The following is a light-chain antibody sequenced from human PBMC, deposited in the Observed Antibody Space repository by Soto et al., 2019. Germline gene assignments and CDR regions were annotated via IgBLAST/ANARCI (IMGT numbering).Light chain of an antibody. J-gene: IGLJ2*01. CDR3: SPYTRSYTWI. Sequence: QSALTQPASVSGSPGQSITISCTGTSSDVGGNDDFVSWYQQHPGKAPKVMIYGVSKRPSGVSNRFSGSKSGNTASLTISGLQAEDEADYYCSPYTRSYTWIFGGGTQLTVL. V-gene: IGLV2-14*01. CDR1: SSDVGGNDDF. CDR2: GVS.